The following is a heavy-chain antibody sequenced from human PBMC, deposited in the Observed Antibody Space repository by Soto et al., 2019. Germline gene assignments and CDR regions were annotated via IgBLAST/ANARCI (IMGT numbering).Heavy chain of an antibody. CDR2: IIPIFGTA. CDR3: ARGWGGYSYGYNSFDI. J-gene: IGHJ3*02. D-gene: IGHD5-18*01. CDR1: GGTFSSYA. Sequence: SVKVSCKASGGTFSSYAISWVRQAPGQGLEWMGGIIPIFGTANYAQKFQGRVTITADESTSTAYMELSSLRSEDTAVYYCARGWGGYSYGYNSFDIWGQGTMVTVSS. V-gene: IGHV1-69*13.